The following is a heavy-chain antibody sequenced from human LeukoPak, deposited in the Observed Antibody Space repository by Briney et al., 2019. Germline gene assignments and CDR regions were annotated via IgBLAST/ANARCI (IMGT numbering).Heavy chain of an antibody. CDR3: ARVVGDGATYGPFDY. Sequence: PGWSLRLSCAASGFTFSSYWMHWVRQVPGKGLVWVSRINSDGSSTSYADSVKGRFTISRDNAKNTLYLQMNSLRAEDTAVYYCARVVGDGATYGPFDYWGQGTLVTVSS. CDR1: GFTFSSYW. CDR2: INSDGSST. D-gene: IGHD5-12*01. V-gene: IGHV3-74*01. J-gene: IGHJ4*02.